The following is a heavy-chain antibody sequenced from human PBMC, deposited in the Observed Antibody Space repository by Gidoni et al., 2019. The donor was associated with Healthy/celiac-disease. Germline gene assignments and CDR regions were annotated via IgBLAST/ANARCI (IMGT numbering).Heavy chain of an antibody. D-gene: IGHD4-17*01. J-gene: IGHJ4*02. V-gene: IGHV3-21*01. Sequence: EVQLVESGGGLVKPGGSLRLSCAASGFTFSSYSMNWVRQAPGKGLEWFSSISSSSSYIYYADSVKGRFTISRDNAKNSLYLQMNSLRAEDTAVYYCARGLPVTTWDGDWGQGTLVTVSS. CDR1: GFTFSSYS. CDR3: ARGLPVTTWDGD. CDR2: ISSSSSYI.